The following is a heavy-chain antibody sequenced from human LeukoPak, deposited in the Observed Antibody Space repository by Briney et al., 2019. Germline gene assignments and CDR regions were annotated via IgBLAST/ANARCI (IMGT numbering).Heavy chain of an antibody. CDR3: ATEQVGATMDY. J-gene: IGHJ4*02. D-gene: IGHD1-26*01. Sequence: GGSLRLSCAASGFTFSSYSMNWVRQAPGKGLEWVSSISSSSSYIYYADSVKGRFTISRDNAKNSLYLQMNSLRAEDTAAYYCATEQVGATMDYWGQGTLVTVSS. CDR2: ISSSSSYI. CDR1: GFTFSSYS. V-gene: IGHV3-21*01.